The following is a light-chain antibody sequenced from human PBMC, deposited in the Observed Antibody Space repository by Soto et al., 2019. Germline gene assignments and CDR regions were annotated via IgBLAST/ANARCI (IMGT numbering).Light chain of an antibody. V-gene: IGLV2-14*01. CDR3: SSYTSSDTPYV. CDR2: VNS. Sequence: QSALTQPASVSGSPGQSITISCTGTSSDVGDYKYVSWYQQHPDKAPKLIIFVNSNRPSGVSNRFSGSKPGNTASLTISGLQAEDEADYYCSSYTSSDTPYVFGTGTKLTVL. CDR1: SSDVGDYKY. J-gene: IGLJ1*01.